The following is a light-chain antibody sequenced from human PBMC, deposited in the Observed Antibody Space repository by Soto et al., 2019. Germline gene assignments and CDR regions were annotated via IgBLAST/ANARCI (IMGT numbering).Light chain of an antibody. J-gene: IGKJ5*01. CDR3: QRSYSTSIT. V-gene: IGKV1-39*01. Sequence: DIPMTQSPSSLSASVGDRVTITCRASQSISSYLNWYQQKPGKAPKLLIYAASSLQSGVPSRFSGSGSGTDFTLTISSLQPEDFATYYCQRSYSTSITFGQGTRLEIK. CDR2: AAS. CDR1: QSISSY.